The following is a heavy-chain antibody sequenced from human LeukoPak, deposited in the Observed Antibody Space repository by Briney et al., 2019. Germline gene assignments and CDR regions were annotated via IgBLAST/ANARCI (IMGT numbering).Heavy chain of an antibody. CDR3: AKDWGYYYYMDV. CDR1: GFTVSSNY. Sequence: GGSMRLSCAASGFTVSSNYMSWVRQAPGKGLEWVSVIYSGGSTYYADSVKGRFTISRDNSKNTLYLQMNSLRAEDTAVYYCAKDWGYYYYMDVWGKGTTVTVSS. D-gene: IGHD3-16*01. CDR2: IYSGGST. V-gene: IGHV3-53*05. J-gene: IGHJ6*03.